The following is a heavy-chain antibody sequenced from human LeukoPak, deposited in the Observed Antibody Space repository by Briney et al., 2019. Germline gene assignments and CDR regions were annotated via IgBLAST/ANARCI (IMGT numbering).Heavy chain of an antibody. CDR1: GYTFTSYG. J-gene: IGHJ4*02. Sequence: GASVKVSCKASGYTFTSYGISWVRQAPGQGLEWMGWISAYNGNTNYAQKLQGRVTMTDDTSTDTAYMELSSLRSEDTAVYYCAIKRQYSHGYVAPHHYFDYWGQGTLVTVSS. CDR2: ISAYNGNT. CDR3: AIKRQYSHGYVAPHHYFDY. V-gene: IGHV1-18*01. D-gene: IGHD5-18*01.